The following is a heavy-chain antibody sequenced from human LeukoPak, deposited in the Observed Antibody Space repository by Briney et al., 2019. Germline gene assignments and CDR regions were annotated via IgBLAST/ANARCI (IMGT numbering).Heavy chain of an antibody. CDR1: GGSFSGYY. J-gene: IGHJ4*02. CDR3: ARGRPYYDSSGYKIYFDY. CDR2: INHSGST. V-gene: IGHV4-34*01. D-gene: IGHD3-22*01. Sequence: TSETLSLTCAVYGGSFSGYYWSWLRQPPGKGLEWIGEINHSGSTNYNPSLKSRVTISVDTSKNQFSLKLSSVTAADTAVYYCARGRPYYDSSGYKIYFDYWGQGALVTVSS.